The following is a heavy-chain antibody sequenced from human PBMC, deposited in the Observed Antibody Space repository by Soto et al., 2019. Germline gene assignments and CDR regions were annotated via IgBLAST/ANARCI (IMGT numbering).Heavy chain of an antibody. CDR2: ISSSSSYT. V-gene: IGHV3-11*06. CDR3: ARGRAGYCSSTSCSREGEYPNWFDP. Sequence: GGSLRLSCAASGFTFSDYYMSWIRQAPGKGLEWVSYISSSSSYTNYADSVKGRFTISRDNAKNSLYLQMNSLRAEDTAVYYCARGRAGYCSSTSCSREGEYPNWFDPWGQGTLVTVSS. CDR1: GFTFSDYY. J-gene: IGHJ5*02. D-gene: IGHD2-2*01.